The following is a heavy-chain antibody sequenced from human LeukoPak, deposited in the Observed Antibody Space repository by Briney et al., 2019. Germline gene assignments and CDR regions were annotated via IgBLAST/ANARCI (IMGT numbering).Heavy chain of an antibody. V-gene: IGHV1-8*01. CDR3: ARVKSCSSTSCYRHFDY. CDR2: MNPKSGNT. D-gene: IGHD2-2*01. CDR1: GYTFTSYD. J-gene: IGHJ4*02. Sequence: ASVKVSCKASGYTFTSYDPNWVRQATGQGLEWMGWMNPKSGNTGYAQKFQGRVTMTRNTSISTAYMELSSLRSEDTAVYYCARVKSCSSTSCYRHFDYWGQGTLVTVSS.